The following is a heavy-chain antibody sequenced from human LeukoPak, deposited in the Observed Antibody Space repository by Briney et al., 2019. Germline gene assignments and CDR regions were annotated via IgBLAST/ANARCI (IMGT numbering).Heavy chain of an antibody. CDR2: ISSSSSYI. CDR1: GFTFSSYS. V-gene: IGHV3-21*01. J-gene: IGHJ1*01. CDR3: AREARSGGRAIQH. D-gene: IGHD2-15*01. Sequence: GGSLRLSCAASGFTFSSYSMNWVRQAPGKGLEWVSSISSSSSYIYYADSVKGRFTISRDNAKNSLYLQMNSLRAEDTAVYYCAREARSGGRAIQHWGQGTLVTVSS.